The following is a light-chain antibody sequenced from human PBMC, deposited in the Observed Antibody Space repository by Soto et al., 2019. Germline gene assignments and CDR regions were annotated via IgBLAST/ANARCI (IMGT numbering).Light chain of an antibody. CDR1: SSNIGAGYD. CDR2: GNS. J-gene: IGLJ1*01. V-gene: IGLV1-40*01. CDR3: QSYDSSLGGAV. Sequence: QSVLTQPPSVSGAPGQRVTISCTGSSSNIGAGYDVHWYQQLPGTAPKLLIYGNSNRPSGVPDRFSGSKSGTSASLAITGLQAEDEADYSCQSYDSSLGGAVFGTGTKLTVL.